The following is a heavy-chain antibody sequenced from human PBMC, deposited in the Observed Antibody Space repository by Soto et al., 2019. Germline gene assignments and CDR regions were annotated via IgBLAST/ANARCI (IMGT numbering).Heavy chain of an antibody. CDR1: GYTFTSYG. V-gene: IGHV1-18*01. J-gene: IGHJ4*02. CDR3: ARGRDGDY. D-gene: IGHD6-6*01. Sequence: QVHLVQSGAEVKKPGASVKVSCKASGYTFTSYGITWVRQAPGQGLEWMGWISAHNGNTDYAQKLQGRVIVTRDTSTGTALNEPRGLRSDDTAVYYRARGRDGDYWGQGALVTVSS. CDR2: ISAHNGNT.